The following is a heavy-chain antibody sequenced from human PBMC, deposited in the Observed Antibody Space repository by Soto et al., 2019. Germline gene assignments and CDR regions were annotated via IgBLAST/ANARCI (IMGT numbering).Heavy chain of an antibody. Sequence: SETLSLTCTVSGGSISSSSYYWGWIRQPPGKGLEWIGSIYYSGSTYYNPSLKSRVTISVDTSKNQFSLKLSSVTAADTAVYYCARHMGDIVVVPAAATFDYWGQGTLVTVSS. D-gene: IGHD2-2*01. CDR3: ARHMGDIVVVPAAATFDY. J-gene: IGHJ4*02. CDR2: IYYSGST. V-gene: IGHV4-39*01. CDR1: GGSISSSSYY.